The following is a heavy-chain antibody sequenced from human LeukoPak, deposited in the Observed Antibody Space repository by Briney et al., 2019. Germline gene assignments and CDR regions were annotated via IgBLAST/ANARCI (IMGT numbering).Heavy chain of an antibody. CDR1: GFTFSSYA. D-gene: IGHD5-18*01. Sequence: GGSLRLSCAASGFTFSSYAMHWVRQAPGKGLEWVAVISYDGSNKYYADSVKGRFTISRDNSKNTLYLQMNSLRAEDTAVYYCARGRPTGYSYGILDYWGQGTLVTVSS. J-gene: IGHJ4*02. CDR2: ISYDGSNK. CDR3: ARGRPTGYSYGILDY. V-gene: IGHV3-30-3*01.